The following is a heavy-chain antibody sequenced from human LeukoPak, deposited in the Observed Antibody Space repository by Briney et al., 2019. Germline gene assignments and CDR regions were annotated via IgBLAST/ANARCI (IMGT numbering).Heavy chain of an antibody. V-gene: IGHV4-59*08. CDR2: ISHSGST. Sequence: SETLPLTCTVSGGSINSYYWNWIRQTPGKGLEWIGYISHSGSTSYNPSLKSRVTISIDTSKSQFSLKLRSVTAADTAVYYCARLPAHYCSSTSCDDSWFDPWGQGTLVTVSS. CDR3: ARLPAHYCSSTSCDDSWFDP. CDR1: GGSINSYY. J-gene: IGHJ5*02. D-gene: IGHD2-2*01.